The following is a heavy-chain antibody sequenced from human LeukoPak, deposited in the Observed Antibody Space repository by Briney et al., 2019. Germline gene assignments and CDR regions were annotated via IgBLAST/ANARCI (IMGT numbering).Heavy chain of an antibody. CDR2: IYSGSST. D-gene: IGHD3-22*01. J-gene: IGHJ3*02. Sequence: GGSLRLSCAASGFTVSSSYMSWVRQAPGKGLEWVSVIYSGSSTYYADSVKGRFTISRDSSKNTLYLQMNNLRAEDTAVYYCAREHYYDSSGSGDAFDIWGQGTMVTVSS. CDR3: AREHYYDSSGSGDAFDI. V-gene: IGHV3-53*01. CDR1: GFTVSSSY.